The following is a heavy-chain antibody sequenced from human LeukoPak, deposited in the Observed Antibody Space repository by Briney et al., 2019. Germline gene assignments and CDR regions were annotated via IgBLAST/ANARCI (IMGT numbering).Heavy chain of an antibody. J-gene: IGHJ5*02. CDR2: IIPIFGTA. V-gene: IGHV1-69*05. Sequence: GSSVKVSCKASGGTFSSYAISWVRQAPGQGLEWMARIIPIFGTANYAQKFQGRVTITTDESTSTAYMELSSLKSEDTAVYYCARDGYSSSWYGSYWFDPWGQGTLVTVSS. D-gene: IGHD6-13*01. CDR3: ARDGYSSSWYGSYWFDP. CDR1: GGTFSSYA.